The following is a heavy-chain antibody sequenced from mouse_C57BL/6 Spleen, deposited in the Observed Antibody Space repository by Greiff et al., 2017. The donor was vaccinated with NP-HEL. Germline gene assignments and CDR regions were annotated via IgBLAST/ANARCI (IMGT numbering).Heavy chain of an antibody. V-gene: IGHV1-64*01. CDR1: GYTFTSYW. J-gene: IGHJ1*03. CDR2: IHPNSGST. Sequence: QVQLQQPGAELVKPGASVKLSCKASGYTFTSYWMHWVKPRPGPGLEWIGMIHPNSGSTNYNEKFKSKATLTVDKSSSTAYMQLSSLTSEDSAVYYCARGDDRGYFDVWGTGTTVTVSS. CDR3: ARGDDRGYFDV.